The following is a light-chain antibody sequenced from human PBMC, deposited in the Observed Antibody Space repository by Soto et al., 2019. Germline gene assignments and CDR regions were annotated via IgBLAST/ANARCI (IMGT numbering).Light chain of an antibody. Sequence: QSVLTQPPSVSGAPGQRVTISCTGSTSNIGAGYHVHWYQQLPGTAPKLLIYTSNSRPSGVPDRFSGSKSGTSASLAITGLQAEYEADYYCQSYASSLSAWVFGGGTKVTVL. CDR1: TSNIGAGYH. V-gene: IGLV1-40*01. CDR3: QSYASSLSAWV. CDR2: TSN. J-gene: IGLJ3*02.